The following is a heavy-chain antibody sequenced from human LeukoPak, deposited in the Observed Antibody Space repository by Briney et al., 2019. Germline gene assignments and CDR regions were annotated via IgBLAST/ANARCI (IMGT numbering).Heavy chain of an antibody. CDR1: GVTFSSYA. CDR3: AKSVKHPTKIVVVIGAPDDAFDM. D-gene: IGHD3-22*01. Sequence: GGSLRLSCAASGVTFSSYAMTWVRQAPGKGLEWVSAISGSGVSTYYADSVKGGFTISRNNTKNTLYLQMNSLRAEDTAVYYCAKSVKHPTKIVVVIGAPDDAFDMWGEATMVTVSS. V-gene: IGHV3-23*01. J-gene: IGHJ3*02. CDR2: ISGSGVST.